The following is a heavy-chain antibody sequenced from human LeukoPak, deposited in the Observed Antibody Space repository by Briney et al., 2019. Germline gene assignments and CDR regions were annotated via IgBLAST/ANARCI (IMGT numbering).Heavy chain of an antibody. V-gene: IGHV4-34*01. CDR3: ASVPLDYKNGDY. J-gene: IGHJ4*02. D-gene: IGHD4-11*01. CDR2: INHSGST. CDR1: GGSFSGYY. Sequence: KPSETLSLTCAVYGGSFSGYYWSWIRQPPGKGLEWIGEINHSGSTNYNPSLKSRVTISVDTSKNQFSLKLSSVTAADTAVYYCASVPLDYKNGDYWGQGTLVTVSS.